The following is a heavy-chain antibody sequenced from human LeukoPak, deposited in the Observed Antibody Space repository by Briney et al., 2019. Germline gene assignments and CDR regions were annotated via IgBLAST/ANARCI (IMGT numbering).Heavy chain of an antibody. J-gene: IGHJ4*02. CDR3: AKDMGPLGTIWIDY. D-gene: IGHD3-3*01. V-gene: IGHV3-43*02. Sequence: GRSLRLSCAASGFTFDDYAMHWVRQAPGKGLEWVSLISGDGRDTYYAESLKGRFTVSRDNSKNSLYLQMNSLRTEDTALYYCAKDMGPLGTIWIDYWGQGTLVTVSS. CDR2: ISGDGRDT. CDR1: GFTFDDYA.